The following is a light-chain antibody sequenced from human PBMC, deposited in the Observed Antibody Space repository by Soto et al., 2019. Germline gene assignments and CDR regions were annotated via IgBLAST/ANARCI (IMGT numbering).Light chain of an antibody. J-gene: IGKJ1*01. CDR1: QSVSSY. V-gene: IGKV3-11*01. Sequence: EIVLKQSPDTLSLSPRERATLSCRASQSVSSYLAWYQQKPGQAPRLLIYDASNRATGIPARFSGSGSGTEFTLTISSLQSEDFAVYYCQQYNNWPPKTVGQGTKVDIK. CDR2: DAS. CDR3: QQYNNWPPKT.